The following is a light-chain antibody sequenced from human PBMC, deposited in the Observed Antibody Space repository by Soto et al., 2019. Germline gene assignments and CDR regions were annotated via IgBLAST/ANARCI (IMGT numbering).Light chain of an antibody. CDR1: QSVSSSY. V-gene: IGKV3-20*01. CDR3: QQYGSSPT. CDR2: GAS. J-gene: IGKJ4*01. Sequence: EIVLTQSPGTLSLSPGERATLSCRASQSVSSSYLAWYQQKPGQAPRLLIYGASSRATGTPGRFSGSGSGTYFLLTSSRLEADDSAVYYYQQYGSSPTFGGGTKVEIK.